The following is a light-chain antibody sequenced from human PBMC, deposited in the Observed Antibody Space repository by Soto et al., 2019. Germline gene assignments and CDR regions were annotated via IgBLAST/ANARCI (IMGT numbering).Light chain of an antibody. CDR1: QAISNY. CDR2: AAS. CDR3: QKYNIAPYT. J-gene: IGKJ2*01. V-gene: IGKV1-27*01. Sequence: DIQMTQSPSSLSASVGDRVTITCRASQAISNYLAWYQQKSGRLPKLLIYAASTLQSGVPSRFSGSASGTDFTLTISSLQTEDVATYYCQKYNIAPYTFGQGTKLEIK.